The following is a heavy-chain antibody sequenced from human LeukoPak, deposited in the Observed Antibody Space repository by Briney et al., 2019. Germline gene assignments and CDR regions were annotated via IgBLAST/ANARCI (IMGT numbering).Heavy chain of an antibody. D-gene: IGHD3-3*01. CDR3: ARLGYYDFWSGYLRSDYYYYMDV. CDR2: IYYSGSN. J-gene: IGHJ6*03. CDR1: GGSLSSYY. Sequence: SETLSLTCTVSGGSLSSYYWSWIRQPPGKGLEWIGYIYYSGSNNYNPSLKSRVTISVDTSKNQFSLKLSSVTAADTAVYYCARLGYYDFWSGYLRSDYYYYMDVWGKGTTVTVSS. V-gene: IGHV4-59*01.